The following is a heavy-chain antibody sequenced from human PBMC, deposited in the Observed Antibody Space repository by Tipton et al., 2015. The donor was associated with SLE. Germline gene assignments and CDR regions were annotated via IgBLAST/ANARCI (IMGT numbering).Heavy chain of an antibody. CDR1: GGTFSSYT. CDR3: ARRVVDYGDSNRFDP. D-gene: IGHD4-17*01. V-gene: IGHV1-69*02. CDR2: IIPILGIA. Sequence: QVQLVQSGAEVKKPGSSVKVSCKASGGTFSSYTISWVRQAPGQGLEWMGRIIPILGIANYAQKFQGRVTITADKSTSTAYMELSSLRSEDTAVYYCARRVVDYGDSNRFDPWGQGTLVTVSS. J-gene: IGHJ5*02.